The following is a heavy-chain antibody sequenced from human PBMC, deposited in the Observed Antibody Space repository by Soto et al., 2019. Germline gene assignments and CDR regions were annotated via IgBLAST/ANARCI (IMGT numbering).Heavy chain of an antibody. Sequence: TLSLTCTVSGGSISSGGYYWSWIRQHPGKGLEWIGYIYYSGSTYYNPSLKSRVTISVDTSKNQFSLKLSSVTAADTAVYYCGRGPRGYGGGGFDYWGQGTLVNISS. CDR2: IYYSGST. J-gene: IGHJ4*02. V-gene: IGHV4-31*03. CDR3: GRGPRGYGGGGFDY. CDR1: GGSISSGGYY. D-gene: IGHD4-17*01.